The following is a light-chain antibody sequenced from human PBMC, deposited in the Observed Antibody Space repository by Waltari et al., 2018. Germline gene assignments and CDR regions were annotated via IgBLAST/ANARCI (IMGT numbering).Light chain of an antibody. V-gene: IGLV4-69*01. CDR3: QTVGHGTWV. CDR2: INSDGSH. Sequence: QLVLTQSPSASASLGASVKLTCTLDSGHSSNIVAWLQQQPEKGPRYLMKINSDGSHSKGDGIPDRFSGSSSGAERYLTISSVQSEDEADYYCQTVGHGTWVFGGGTKLTVL. J-gene: IGLJ3*02. CDR1: SGHSSNI.